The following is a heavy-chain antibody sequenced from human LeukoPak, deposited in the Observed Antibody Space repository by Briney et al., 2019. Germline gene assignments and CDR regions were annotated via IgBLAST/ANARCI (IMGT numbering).Heavy chain of an antibody. CDR2: ISSSSSYI. CDR3: VRDMGGWQTYFDY. CDR1: GFTFSSYK. V-gene: IGHV3-21*01. D-gene: IGHD6-19*01. J-gene: IGHJ4*02. Sequence: GGSLRLSCAASGFTFSSYKMNWVRQAPGEGLEWVSSISSSSSYIYYADSVKGRFTISRDNATNSLYLQLNSLRAEDTAGYYCVRDMGGWQTYFDYWGQGTLVTVSS.